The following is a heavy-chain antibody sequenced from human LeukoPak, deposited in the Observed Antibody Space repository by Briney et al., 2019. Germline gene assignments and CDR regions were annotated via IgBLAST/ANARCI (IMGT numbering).Heavy chain of an antibody. V-gene: IGHV4-59*10. J-gene: IGHJ4*02. CDR2: IYTSGST. CDR3: ASTTYYYGSGSYYSPTYTDY. Sequence: PSETLSLTCAVYGGSFSGYYWSWIRQPPGKGLEWIGRIYTSGSTNYNPSLKSRVTISVDTSKNQFSLKLSSVTAADTAVYYCASTTYYYGSGSYYSPTYTDYWGQGTLVTVSS. CDR1: GGSFSGYY. D-gene: IGHD3-10*01.